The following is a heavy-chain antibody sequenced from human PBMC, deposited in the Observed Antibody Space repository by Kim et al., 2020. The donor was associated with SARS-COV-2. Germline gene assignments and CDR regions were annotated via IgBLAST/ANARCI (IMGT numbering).Heavy chain of an antibody. CDR2: ISAYNGNT. CDR1: GYTFTSYG. CDR3: ARDGVGGYYYYYGMDV. V-gene: IGHV1-18*01. Sequence: ASVKVSCKASGYTFTSYGISWVRQAPGQGLEWMGWISAYNGNTNYAQKLQGRVTMTTDTSTSTAYMELRSLRSDDTAVYYCARDGVGGYYYYYGMDVWGQGTTVTVSS. D-gene: IGHD2-15*01. J-gene: IGHJ6*02.